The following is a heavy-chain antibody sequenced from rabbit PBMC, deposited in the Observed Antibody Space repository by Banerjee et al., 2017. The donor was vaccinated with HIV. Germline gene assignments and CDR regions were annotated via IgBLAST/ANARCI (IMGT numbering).Heavy chain of an antibody. J-gene: IGHJ6*01. CDR3: ARDRGSSYYTDGMDL. CDR1: GFSFSSSYW. CDR2: IYAGSSGST. V-gene: IGHV1S45*01. D-gene: IGHD8-1*01. Sequence: QEQLEESGGDLVKPEGSLTLTCTASGFSFSSSYWMCWVRQAPGKGLEWIACIYAGSSGSTYYASWAKGRFTISKTSSTTVTLQMTSLTAADTATYFCARDRGSSYYTDGMDLWGQGTLVTVS.